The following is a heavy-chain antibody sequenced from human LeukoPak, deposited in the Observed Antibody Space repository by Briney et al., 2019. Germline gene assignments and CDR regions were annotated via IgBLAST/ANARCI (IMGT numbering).Heavy chain of an antibody. CDR1: GGSISSYY. J-gene: IGHJ5*02. CDR3: AREVGGMTGTLWFDP. Sequence: SETLSLTCTVSGGSISSYYWSWIRQPPGKGLEWIGYIYYSGSTNYNPSLKSRVTISVDTSKNQFSLKLSSVTAADTAVYYCAREVGGMTGTLWFDPWGQGTLVTVSS. D-gene: IGHD1-1*01. CDR2: IYYSGST. V-gene: IGHV4-59*01.